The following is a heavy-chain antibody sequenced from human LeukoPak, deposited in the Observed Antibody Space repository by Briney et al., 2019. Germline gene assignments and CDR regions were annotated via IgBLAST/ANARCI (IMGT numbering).Heavy chain of an antibody. J-gene: IGHJ4*02. CDR3: ASYFVGNGGRGY. V-gene: IGHV4-30-4*01. Sequence: SETLSLTCTVSGDSINSGNSHGPWIRQPPGKGLEWLGSVYDSWNNYYNPSLESRITMSVDTSKNQYSLELSSVIAADTAVYYCASYFVGNGGRGYWGQGALVTVSS. CDR2: VYDSWNN. CDR1: GDSINSGNSH. D-gene: IGHD3-10*02.